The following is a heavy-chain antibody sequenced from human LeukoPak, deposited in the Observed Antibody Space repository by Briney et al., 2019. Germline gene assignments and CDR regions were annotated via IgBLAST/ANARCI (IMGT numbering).Heavy chain of an antibody. CDR3: ARGPGYDFWSGYNYYFDY. CDR1: GGSFSGYY. CDR2: INHSGST. Sequence: PSETLSLTCAVYGGSFSGYYWSWIRQPPGKGLEWIGEINHSGSTNYNPSLKSRVTISVDTSKNQFSLKLSSVTAADTAVYYCARGPGYDFWSGYNYYFDYWGQGTLVTVPS. D-gene: IGHD3-3*01. J-gene: IGHJ4*02. V-gene: IGHV4-34*01.